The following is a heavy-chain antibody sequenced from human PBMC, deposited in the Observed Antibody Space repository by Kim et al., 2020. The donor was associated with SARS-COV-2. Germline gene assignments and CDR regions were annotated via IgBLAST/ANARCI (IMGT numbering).Heavy chain of an antibody. Sequence: GGSLRLSCAASGFTFSTYGMHWVRQAPGKGLEWVAVIWYDGSNKYYADSVKGRFTISRDNSKNTLYLEMNILRAEDTAVYYCARARYSGYAVDFWGQGTLVTVSS. CDR1: GFTFSTYG. J-gene: IGHJ4*02. V-gene: IGHV3-33*01. CDR2: IWYDGSNK. CDR3: ARARYSGYAVDF. D-gene: IGHD5-12*01.